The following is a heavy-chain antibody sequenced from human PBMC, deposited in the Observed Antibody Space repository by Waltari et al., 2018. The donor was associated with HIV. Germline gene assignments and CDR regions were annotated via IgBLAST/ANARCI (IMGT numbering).Heavy chain of an antibody. CDR2: ISSSSTYT. V-gene: IGHV3-11*05. CDR1: GFTFSSHY. Sequence: QVQLVESGGVLVKPGGSLRLSCAASGFTFSSHYMSWIRQAPGKGLEWVSYISSSSTYTNYAGSVKGRFTISRDNAKNSLYLQMNSLRAEDTAVYYCARNPTLQFGDLWAYYYGMDVWGQGTTVTVS. D-gene: IGHD3-10*01. CDR3: ARNPTLQFGDLWAYYYGMDV. J-gene: IGHJ6*02.